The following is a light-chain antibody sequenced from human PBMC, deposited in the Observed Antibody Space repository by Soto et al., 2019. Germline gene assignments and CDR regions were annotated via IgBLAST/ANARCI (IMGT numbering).Light chain of an antibody. Sequence: HSALTQPASVSGSPGQSITISCTGTSSDVGGYNSVSWYQQHPGKAPKLILYDVTDRPSGVSYRFSGSKSGNTASLTISGLQAADEADYFCSSFTSSMTNVFGSGTKVTVL. CDR2: DVT. CDR3: SSFTSSMTNV. CDR1: SSDVGGYNS. J-gene: IGLJ1*01. V-gene: IGLV2-14*01.